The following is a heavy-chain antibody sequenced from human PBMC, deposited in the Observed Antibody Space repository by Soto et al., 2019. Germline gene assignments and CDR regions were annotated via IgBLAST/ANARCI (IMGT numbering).Heavy chain of an antibody. Sequence: EVQLLESGGGLVQPGGSLXXSCAXXGFXFXNXAMTWVRQAPGKGLEWVSAISGGGDTTSYADSVKGRFTVSRDGSKNTLYLQMSSLRAEDTALYYCAKGRGGSGSLTPRVDFWGQGTLVTVSS. V-gene: IGHV3-23*01. CDR2: ISGGGDTT. J-gene: IGHJ4*02. CDR3: AKGRGGSGSLTPRVDF. CDR1: GFXFXNXA. D-gene: IGHD3-10*01.